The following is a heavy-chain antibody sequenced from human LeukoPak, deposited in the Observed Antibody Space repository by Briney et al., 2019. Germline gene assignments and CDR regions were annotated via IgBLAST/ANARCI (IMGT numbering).Heavy chain of an antibody. CDR3: AKPPNPYYYYYGMDV. Sequence: GGFLRLSCAASGFTFSSYAMSWVRQAPGKGLEWVSAISGSGGSTYYAGSVKGRFTISRDNSKNTLYLQMNSLRAEDTAVYYCAKPPNPYYYYYGMDVWGQGTTVTVSS. CDR1: GFTFSSYA. CDR2: ISGSGGST. V-gene: IGHV3-23*01. J-gene: IGHJ6*02.